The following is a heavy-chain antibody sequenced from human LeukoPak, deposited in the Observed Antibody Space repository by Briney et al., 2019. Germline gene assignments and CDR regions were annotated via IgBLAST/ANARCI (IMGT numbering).Heavy chain of an antibody. Sequence: SQTLSLTCAISGDSVSSYTAAWNWIRQSPSRGLEWLGRTYYRSKWYNDYGESVKSRITINPDTSKNQFSLQLNSVTPEDTAAYYCARDGWPAFDYWGQGTLVTVSS. CDR2: TYYRSKWYN. V-gene: IGHV6-1*01. D-gene: IGHD2-15*01. CDR3: ARDGWPAFDY. J-gene: IGHJ4*02. CDR1: GDSVSSYTAA.